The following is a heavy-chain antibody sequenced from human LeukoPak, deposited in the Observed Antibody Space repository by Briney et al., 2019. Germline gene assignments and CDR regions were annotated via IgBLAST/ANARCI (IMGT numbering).Heavy chain of an antibody. CDR1: GGSISSSSYY. Sequence: SETLSLTCTVSGGSISSSSYYWGWIRQPPGTGLEWIGSIYYSGSTYYNPSLKSRVTISVDTSKNQFSLKLSSVTAADTAVYYCARDLQLWTVGYFDLWGRGTLVTVSS. CDR3: ARDLQLWTVGYFDL. CDR2: IYYSGST. V-gene: IGHV4-39*07. J-gene: IGHJ2*01. D-gene: IGHD5-18*01.